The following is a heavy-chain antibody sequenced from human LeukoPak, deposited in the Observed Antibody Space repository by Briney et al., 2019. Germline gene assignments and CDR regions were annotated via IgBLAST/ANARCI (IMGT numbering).Heavy chain of an antibody. CDR3: ARDLFFSDAGYSSGWRAEYFHH. CDR2: INGAGSST. V-gene: IGHV3-74*01. D-gene: IGHD6-19*01. J-gene: IGHJ1*01. Sequence: PGGSLRLSSAASGFTFSSHWMHWVRQAPGKGLVWVSRINGAGSSTSYADSVKGRFTVSRDNAKNTLNLQMNSLRAEDTAVYYCARDLFFSDAGYSSGWRAEYFHHWGQGTLVTVSS. CDR1: GFTFSSHW.